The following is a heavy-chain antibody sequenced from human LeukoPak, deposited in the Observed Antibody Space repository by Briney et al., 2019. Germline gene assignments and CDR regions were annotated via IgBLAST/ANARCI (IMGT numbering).Heavy chain of an antibody. CDR1: GYTFTGYY. CDR2: IIPIFGIA. CDR3: ARDRDIVVVPAAKGGWFDP. Sequence: SVKVSCKASGYTFTGYYMHWVRQAPGQGLEWMGRIIPIFGIANYAQKFQGRVTITADKSTSTAYMELSSLRSEDTAVYYCARDRDIVVVPAAKGGWFDPWGQGTLVTVSS. J-gene: IGHJ5*02. V-gene: IGHV1-69*04. D-gene: IGHD2-2*01.